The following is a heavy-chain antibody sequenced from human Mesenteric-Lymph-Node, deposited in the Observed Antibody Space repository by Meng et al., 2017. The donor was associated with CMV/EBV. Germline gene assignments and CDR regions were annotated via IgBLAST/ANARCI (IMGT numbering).Heavy chain of an antibody. CDR2: INAGNGNT. J-gene: IGHJ4*02. V-gene: IGHV1-3*01. Sequence: CKASGFNFSKCPIHRVRRAPGQRPEWMGGINAGNGNTKCSQKFQGRVIFTRDSSASTAYVELSSLRSEDTAEYSCARGSDWGYVVYYWGPGTLVTVSS. CDR3: ARGSDWGYVVYY. CDR1: GFNFSKCP. D-gene: IGHD2-8*02.